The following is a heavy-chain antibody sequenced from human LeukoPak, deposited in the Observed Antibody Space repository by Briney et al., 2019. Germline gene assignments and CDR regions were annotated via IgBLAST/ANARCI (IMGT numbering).Heavy chain of an antibody. CDR1: GGTFSSYA. D-gene: IGHD3-22*01. Sequence: SVKVSCKASGGTFSSYAISWVRRAPGQGLEWMGGIIPIFGTANYAQKFQGRVTITADESTSTAYMELSSLRSEDTAVYYCARERDSSGYYYDYWGQGTLVTVSS. J-gene: IGHJ4*02. V-gene: IGHV1-69*13. CDR2: IIPIFGTA. CDR3: ARERDSSGYYYDY.